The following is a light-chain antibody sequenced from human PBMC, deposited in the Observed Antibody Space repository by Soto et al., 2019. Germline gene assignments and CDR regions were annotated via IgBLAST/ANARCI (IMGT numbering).Light chain of an antibody. Sequence: DIQMTQSPSTLSASVGDRVTITCRASQSLSSWLAWYQQKPGKAPKLLIYKASSLESGVPSRFSGSGSGTEFTLTISSLQPDDFATYYCLQYHSYPWAFGQGTKVEIK. V-gene: IGKV1-5*03. J-gene: IGKJ1*01. CDR3: LQYHSYPWA. CDR2: KAS. CDR1: QSLSSW.